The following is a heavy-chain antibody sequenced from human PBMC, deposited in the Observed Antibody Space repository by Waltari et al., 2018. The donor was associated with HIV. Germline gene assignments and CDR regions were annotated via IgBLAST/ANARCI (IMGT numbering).Heavy chain of an antibody. Sequence: QVQLQQWGAGLLKPSETLSLTCAVYGGSFSGYYWSWIRQPPGKGQELIGEINQSGSPNYNPSLKSRVPISVDTSNNQFSLKLSSVTAADTAVYYCAGGYSSSWDYWGQGTLVTVSS. V-gene: IGHV4-34*01. CDR1: GGSFSGYY. D-gene: IGHD6-6*01. J-gene: IGHJ4*02. CDR3: AGGYSSSWDY. CDR2: INQSGSP.